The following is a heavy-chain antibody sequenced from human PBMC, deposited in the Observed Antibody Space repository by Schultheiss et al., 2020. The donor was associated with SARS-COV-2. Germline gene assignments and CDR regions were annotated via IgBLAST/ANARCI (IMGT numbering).Heavy chain of an antibody. V-gene: IGHV1-69*13. CDR3: AKDNPLNWGFKWYNWFDP. CDR1: GGTFSSYA. Sequence: SVKVSCKASGGTFSSYAISWVRQAPGQGLEWMGGIIPIFGTANYAQKFQGRVTITADESTSTAYMELRSLRSDDTAVYYCAKDNPLNWGFKWYNWFDPWGQGTLVTVSS. D-gene: IGHD7-27*01. CDR2: IIPIFGTA. J-gene: IGHJ5*02.